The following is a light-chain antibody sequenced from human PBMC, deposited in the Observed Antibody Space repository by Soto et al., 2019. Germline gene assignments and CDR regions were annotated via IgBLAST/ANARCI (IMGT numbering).Light chain of an antibody. V-gene: IGKV1-5*01. CDR1: QRISTW. Sequence: DTQLTQSPSFLSASVGDGVTITCRASQRISTWLAWYQQKPGKAPKLLIYDASSLESGVPSRFSGSGSGTEFTLTISSLQPDDFATYYCQQYNSYSWTFGQGTKVDIK. CDR2: DAS. CDR3: QQYNSYSWT. J-gene: IGKJ1*01.